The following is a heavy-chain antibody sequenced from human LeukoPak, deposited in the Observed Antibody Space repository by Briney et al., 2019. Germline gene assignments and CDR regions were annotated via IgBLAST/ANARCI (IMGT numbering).Heavy chain of an antibody. CDR3: ARGSSSSSPTNWFDP. V-gene: IGHV4-30-2*01. D-gene: IGHD6-13*01. Sequence: SETLSLTCAVSGGSISSGGYSWSWIRQPPGKGLEWIGYIYHSGSTYYNPSLKSRVTISVDRSKNQFSLKLSSVTAADTAVYYCARGSSSSSPTNWFDPWGQGTLVTVSS. CDR1: GGSISSGGYS. CDR2: IYHSGST. J-gene: IGHJ5*02.